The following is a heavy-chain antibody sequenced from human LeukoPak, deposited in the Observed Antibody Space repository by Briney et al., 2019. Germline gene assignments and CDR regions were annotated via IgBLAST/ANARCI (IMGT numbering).Heavy chain of an antibody. CDR2: IRGSDINT. Sequence: PGGSLRLSCAASGFTFSSYAMSWVRQAPGKGLEWVSAIRGSDINTYYADSVKGRFTISRDNSKNTLYLQMNSLRAEDTAVHYCAKSLVTPHWYFDLWGRGTLVTVSS. D-gene: IGHD4-23*01. J-gene: IGHJ2*01. CDR1: GFTFSSYA. CDR3: AKSLVTPHWYFDL. V-gene: IGHV3-23*01.